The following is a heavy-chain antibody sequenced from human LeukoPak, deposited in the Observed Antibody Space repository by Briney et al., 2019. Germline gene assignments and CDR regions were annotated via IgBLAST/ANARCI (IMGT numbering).Heavy chain of an antibody. D-gene: IGHD3-3*01. J-gene: IGHJ4*02. Sequence: PSETLSLTCAVYGGSFSGYYWSWIRQPPGKGLEWIGEINHSGSTNYNPSLKSRVTISVDTSKNQFSLKLSSVTAADTAVYYCARHQGVGLEPFDYWGQGTLVTVSS. CDR2: INHSGST. CDR3: ARHQGVGLEPFDY. CDR1: GGSFSGYY. V-gene: IGHV4-34*01.